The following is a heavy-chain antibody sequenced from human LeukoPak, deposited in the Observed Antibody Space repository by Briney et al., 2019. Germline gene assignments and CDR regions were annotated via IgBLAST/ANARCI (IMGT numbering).Heavy chain of an antibody. J-gene: IGHJ4*02. CDR2: IYPDDSDT. CDR3: AIGRGGQQLGDY. Sequence: HGESLKISCKHSEYSFPNYCIGWVRQMPGKGLEWMGIIYPDDSDTRYSPSFQGQVTISADKSISTAYLQWSSLKASDTAMYYCAIGRGGQQLGDYWGQGTLAIVSS. CDR1: EYSFPNYC. D-gene: IGHD6-13*01. V-gene: IGHV5-51*01.